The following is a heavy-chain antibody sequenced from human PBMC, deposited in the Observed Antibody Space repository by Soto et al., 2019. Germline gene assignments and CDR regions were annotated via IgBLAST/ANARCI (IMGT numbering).Heavy chain of an antibody. Sequence: VGSVRLSCASSVCTFSGKKYLTWVRQAPGKGLEWVSALYSTDGTYYADSVKGRFSTSKDNTKNTFYLQLNSLRPDDTAVYHGETWMLKEHAFDIWGLGTMVTVSS. J-gene: IGHJ3*02. V-gene: IGHV3-53*01. CDR1: VCTFSGKKY. CDR2: LYSTDGT. CDR3: ETWMLKEHAFDI. D-gene: IGHD2-8*01.